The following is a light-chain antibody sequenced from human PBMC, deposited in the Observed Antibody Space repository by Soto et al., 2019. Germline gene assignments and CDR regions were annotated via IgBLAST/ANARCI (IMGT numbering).Light chain of an antibody. J-gene: IGKJ4*01. CDR2: DVF. V-gene: IGKV3-11*01. Sequence: EIVLTQSPATLSLSPGERATLSCRASQSVSKDLAWYQQMPGQAPRLLIYDVFNRATDIPARFSGSGSGTDFTLTISSLEPEDFAVYYCQQRINWPLTFGGGTKVEIK. CDR3: QQRINWPLT. CDR1: QSVSKD.